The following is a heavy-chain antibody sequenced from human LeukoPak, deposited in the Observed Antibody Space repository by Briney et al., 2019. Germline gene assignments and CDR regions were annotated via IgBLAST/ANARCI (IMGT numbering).Heavy chain of an antibody. V-gene: IGHV4-34*01. D-gene: IGHD5-12*01. CDR1: GGSFSGYY. Sequence: SETLSLTCAVYGGSFSGYYWSWIRQPPGKGLEWIGEINHGGSTNYNPSLKSRVTISVDTSKNQFSLKLSSVTAADTAVYYCARGVMWLRYTFDYWGQGTLVTVSS. CDR2: INHGGST. J-gene: IGHJ4*02. CDR3: ARGVMWLRYTFDY.